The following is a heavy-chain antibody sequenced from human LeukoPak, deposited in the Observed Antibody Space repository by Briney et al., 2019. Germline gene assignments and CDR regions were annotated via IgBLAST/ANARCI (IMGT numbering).Heavy chain of an antibody. V-gene: IGHV1-2*02. D-gene: IGHD4-17*01. Sequence: ASVKVSFKASGYTFSDYFRHWVRQAPGQEREWMGCSSPEGGDTHYAQRFQGRVTMTRDTSISAAYLELTSLNSDDPAVYYCARTYGHNSNYFDFWGKGTLVPVSS. CDR3: ARTYGHNSNYFDF. J-gene: IGHJ4*02. CDR1: GYTFSDYF. CDR2: SSPEGGDT.